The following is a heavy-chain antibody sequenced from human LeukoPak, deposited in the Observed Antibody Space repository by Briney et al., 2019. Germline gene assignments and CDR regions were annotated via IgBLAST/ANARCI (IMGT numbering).Heavy chain of an antibody. Sequence: GESLKISCKGSGYSFTSYWTGWVRQMPGKGLEWMGIIYPGDSDTRYSPSFQGQVTISADKSTSTAYLQWSSLKASDTAMYYCARRHGYCSGGSCSTFCDYWGQGTLVTVSS. V-gene: IGHV5-51*01. CDR2: IYPGDSDT. J-gene: IGHJ4*02. CDR3: ARRHGYCSGGSCSTFCDY. D-gene: IGHD2-15*01. CDR1: GYSFTSYW.